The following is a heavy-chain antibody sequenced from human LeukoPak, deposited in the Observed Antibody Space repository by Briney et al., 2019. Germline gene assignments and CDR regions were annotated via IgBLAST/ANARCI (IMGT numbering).Heavy chain of an antibody. CDR3: ARANLGVLMDV. Sequence: GSLRLSCAASAFTFSDYWVTWVRQAPGKGLEWVSYISSSGSTIYYADSVKGRFTISRDNAKNTLYLQMNSLRAEDTAVYYCARANLGVLMDVWGRGTTVTVSS. J-gene: IGHJ6*04. CDR2: ISSSGSTI. V-gene: IGHV3-48*04. CDR1: AFTFSDYW. D-gene: IGHD2-8*01.